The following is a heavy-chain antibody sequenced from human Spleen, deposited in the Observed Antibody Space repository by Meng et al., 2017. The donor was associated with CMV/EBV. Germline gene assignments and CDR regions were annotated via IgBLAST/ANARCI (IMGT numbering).Heavy chain of an antibody. CDR1: GGSISSGGYD. CDR2: IYYSGST. V-gene: IGHV4-31*02. CDR3: AREERYYDSSGYYYY. D-gene: IGHD3-22*01. J-gene: IGHJ4*02. Sequence: GGSISSGGYDWSWIRQHPGEGLEWIGYIYYSGSTYYNPSLKSRVTISVDTSKNQFSLKLSSVTAADTAVYYCAREERYYDSSGYYYYWGQGTLVTVSS.